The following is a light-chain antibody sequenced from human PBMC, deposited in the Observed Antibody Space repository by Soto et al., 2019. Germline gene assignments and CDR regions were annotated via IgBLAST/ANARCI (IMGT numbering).Light chain of an antibody. CDR2: EVS. V-gene: IGLV2-8*01. J-gene: IGLJ1*01. CDR1: SSDVGGYNY. CDR3: SSYAGSNNYV. Sequence: QSVLTQHHSASGSPGQSVTISCTGTSSDVGGYNYISWYQQHPGKAPKLMIYEVSTWPSGVPDRFSGSKSGNTASLTVSGLQAEDEADSFCSSYAGSNNYVFGTGTKV.